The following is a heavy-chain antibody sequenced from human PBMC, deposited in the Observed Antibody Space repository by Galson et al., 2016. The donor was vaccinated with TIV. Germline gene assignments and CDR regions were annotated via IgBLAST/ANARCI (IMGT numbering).Heavy chain of an antibody. D-gene: IGHD3-10*02. V-gene: IGHV4-59*01. Sequence: SETLSLTCPVSADSITSYYWSWIRQSPGKGLEWLGYIYYNSGSISYNPSLKSRVTISVDTSKNQFSLKLRSVTAADTAVYFAARHVLYSFDYWGQVALVTVSS. CDR1: ADSITSYY. CDR3: ARHVLYSFDY. CDR2: IYYNSGSI. J-gene: IGHJ4*02.